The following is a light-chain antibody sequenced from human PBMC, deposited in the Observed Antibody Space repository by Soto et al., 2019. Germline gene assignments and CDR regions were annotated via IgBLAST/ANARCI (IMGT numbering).Light chain of an antibody. Sequence: SVRTQPHCAPGSTGQSTTISCTGTSSVVVSYTLVSWYQQHPGKSPKLMIYEGSKRPSGFSNRFSGSKSGNTASLTISGLQAEDEADYYCCSYAGSSTYVFGTGTKVTVL. J-gene: IGLJ1*01. CDR3: CSYAGSSTYV. CDR1: SSVVVSYTL. V-gene: IGLV2-23*01. CDR2: EGS.